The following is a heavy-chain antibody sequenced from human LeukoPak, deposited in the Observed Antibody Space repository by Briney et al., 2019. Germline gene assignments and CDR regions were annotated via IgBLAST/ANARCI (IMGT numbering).Heavy chain of an antibody. CDR2: INHSGST. V-gene: IGHV4-34*01. Sequence: SEALSLTCAVYGGSFSGYYWSWIRQPPGKGLEWIGEINHSGSTNYNPSLKSRVTISVDTSKNQFSLKLSSVTAADTAVYYCARHRRAVAGYANWFDPWGQGTLVTVSS. D-gene: IGHD6-19*01. CDR1: GGSFSGYY. J-gene: IGHJ5*02. CDR3: ARHRRAVAGYANWFDP.